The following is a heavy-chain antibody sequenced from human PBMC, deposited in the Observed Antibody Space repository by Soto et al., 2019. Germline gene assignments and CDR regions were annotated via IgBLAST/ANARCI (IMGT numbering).Heavy chain of an antibody. D-gene: IGHD4-17*01. CDR3: ATTVTKFLYFDY. V-gene: IGHV4-39*01. Sequence: SDTLSLTCTVSGGSISISTYYWGWIPQPPGQGLEWIGSIHYSGSTYYNPSLKSRVTISGDTSKKQFSLELNSVTAADTAVYYCATTVTKFLYFDYWGQGALVTVA. CDR2: IHYSGST. CDR1: GGSISISTYY. J-gene: IGHJ4*02.